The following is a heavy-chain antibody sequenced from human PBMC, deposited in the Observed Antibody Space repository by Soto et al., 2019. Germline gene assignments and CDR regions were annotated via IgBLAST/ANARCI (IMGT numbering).Heavy chain of an antibody. J-gene: IGHJ3*02. CDR2: ISYDGSNK. D-gene: IGHD2-15*01. CDR1: GFTFSSYA. V-gene: IGHV3-30-3*01. CDR3: ARDSRPYVYQKQLPSGGGAFDI. Sequence: PGGSLRLSCAASGFTFSSYAMHWVRQAPGKGLEWVAVISYDGSNKYYADSVKGRFTISRDNSKNTLYLQMNSLRAEDTAVYYCARDSRPYVYQKQLPSGGGAFDIWGQGTMVTVSS.